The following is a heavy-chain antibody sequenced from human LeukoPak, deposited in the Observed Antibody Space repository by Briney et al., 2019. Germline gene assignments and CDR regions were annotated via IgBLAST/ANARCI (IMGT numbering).Heavy chain of an antibody. V-gene: IGHV4-34*01. CDR2: INHSGST. CDR1: GGSFSGYY. J-gene: IGHJ3*02. Sequence: SETLSLTCAVYGGSFSGYYWSWIRQPPGKGLGWIGEINHSGSTNYNPSLKSRVTISVDTSKNQFSLKLSSVTAADTAVYYCARDRLLYYYGSGSYPDAFDIWGQGTMDTVSS. D-gene: IGHD3-10*01. CDR3: ARDRLLYYYGSGSYPDAFDI.